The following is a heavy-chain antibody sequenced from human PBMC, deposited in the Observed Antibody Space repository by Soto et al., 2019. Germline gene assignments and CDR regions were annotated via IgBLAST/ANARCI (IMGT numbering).Heavy chain of an antibody. CDR1: GFTFSSYG. V-gene: IGHV3-30*18. D-gene: IGHD6-19*01. CDR2: ISYDGSNK. J-gene: IGHJ6*02. Sequence: QVQLVESGGGVVQPGRSLSLSCAASGFTFSSYGMHWVRQAPGKGLEWVAVISYDGSNKYYADSLKGRFTVSRDNSKNTLYLQMSSLRAEDTAVYYCVKDGSSGWPYYYGMDVWGQGTTVTVSS. CDR3: VKDGSSGWPYYYGMDV.